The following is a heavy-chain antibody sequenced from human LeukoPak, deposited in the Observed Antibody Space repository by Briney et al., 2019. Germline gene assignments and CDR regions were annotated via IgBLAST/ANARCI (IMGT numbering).Heavy chain of an antibody. CDR1: GFTFSSYG. Sequence: GGSLRLSCAASGFTFSSYGMHWVRQAPGKGLEWVAVISHDGSNIHYGDSVKGRFTISRDNSQNMLYLQMNSLRAEDTAMYYCAKDPYRVVVATGNHLDPWGQGTLVTVSS. CDR2: ISHDGSNI. D-gene: IGHD2-15*01. J-gene: IGHJ5*02. CDR3: AKDPYRVVVATGNHLDP. V-gene: IGHV3-30*18.